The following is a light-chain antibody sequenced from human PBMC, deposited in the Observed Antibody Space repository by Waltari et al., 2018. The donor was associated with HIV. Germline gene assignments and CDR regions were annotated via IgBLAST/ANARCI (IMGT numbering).Light chain of an antibody. J-gene: IGLJ3*02. CDR3: NSRDSSGNLWV. Sequence: SSELTQDPAVSVALGQTIRITCQGDSLRNYYASWYQQKPGQAPLLVLYGRNDRPSGISDRFSGSKSGNTSSLTISGVQAEDEADYYCNSRDSSGNLWVFGGGTKLTVL. CDR2: GRN. V-gene: IGLV3-19*01. CDR1: SLRNYY.